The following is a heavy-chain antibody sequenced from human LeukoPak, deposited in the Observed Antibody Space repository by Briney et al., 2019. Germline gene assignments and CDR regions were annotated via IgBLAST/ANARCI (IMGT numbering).Heavy chain of an antibody. V-gene: IGHV3-53*01. CDR1: GFGVSNNY. D-gene: IGHD1-1*01. CDR2: LYTGGET. Sequence: GGSLRLSCAASGFGVSNNYMIWVRQAPGKGLEWVSLLYTGGETNYADSVKGRFTISRDNSKNTVSLQMNSLRAEDTAVYYCARGFAPAYNFYVFDGWGQGTLVTVSS. J-gene: IGHJ4*02. CDR3: ARGFAPAYNFYVFDG.